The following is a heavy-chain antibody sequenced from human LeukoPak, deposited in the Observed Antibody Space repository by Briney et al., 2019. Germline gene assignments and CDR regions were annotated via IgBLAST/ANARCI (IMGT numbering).Heavy chain of an antibody. Sequence: GGSLRLSCATSGFTFSMSSMHWVRLALGKGLEWLAGISFDGANKFSGDSVKGRFSISRDNSKNTLYLQMNSLGLDDTAVYFCARGRAGIAAAGFDYWGQGTLVTVSS. V-gene: IGHV3-30*04. D-gene: IGHD6-13*01. CDR1: GFTFSMSS. CDR2: ISFDGANK. CDR3: ARGRAGIAAAGFDY. J-gene: IGHJ4*02.